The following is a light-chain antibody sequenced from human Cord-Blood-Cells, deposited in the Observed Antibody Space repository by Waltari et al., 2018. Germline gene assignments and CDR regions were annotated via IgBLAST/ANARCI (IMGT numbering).Light chain of an antibody. Sequence: QSALTQPASVSGSPGQSITISCTGTSRDVGGYNYVSWYQQHPGKAPKLMIYEVSKRPSGVSNRFSGSKSGNTASRTIPGLQAEDEADYYCSSYTSSSTVVFGGGTKLTVL. CDR3: SSYTSSSTVV. CDR1: SRDVGGYNY. J-gene: IGLJ2*01. V-gene: IGLV2-14*01. CDR2: EVS.